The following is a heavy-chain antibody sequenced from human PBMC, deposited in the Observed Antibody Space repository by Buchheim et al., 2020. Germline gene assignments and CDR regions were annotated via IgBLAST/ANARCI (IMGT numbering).Heavy chain of an antibody. J-gene: IGHJ6*03. CDR1: GYTFTSYD. Sequence: QVQLVQSGAEVKKPGASVKVSCKASGYTFTSYDINWVRQATGHGLEWMGWMNPNSGNTGYAQKFQGRVTMTRNTSISTAYMELSSLRSEDTAVYYCAREHYYDSSGVGYYYYMDVWGKGTT. D-gene: IGHD3-22*01. CDR3: AREHYYDSSGVGYYYYMDV. CDR2: MNPNSGNT. V-gene: IGHV1-8*01.